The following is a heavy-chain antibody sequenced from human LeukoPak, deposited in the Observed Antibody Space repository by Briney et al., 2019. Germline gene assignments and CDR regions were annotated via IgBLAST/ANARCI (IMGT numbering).Heavy chain of an antibody. CDR2: INIDGSQT. J-gene: IGHJ4*02. Sequence: PGGSLRLSCAGSKFTFSNYWMTWVRQAPGKGLERLANINIDGSQTYYIDSVKGRFTISRDNSKNTLYLQMNSLRAEDTAVYYCAKELGRDGYNYGADYWGQGTLVTVSS. CDR1: KFTFSNYW. V-gene: IGHV3-7*01. D-gene: IGHD5-24*01. CDR3: AKELGRDGYNYGADY.